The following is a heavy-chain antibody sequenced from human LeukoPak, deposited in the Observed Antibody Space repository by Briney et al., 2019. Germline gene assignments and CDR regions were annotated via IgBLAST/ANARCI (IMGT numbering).Heavy chain of an antibody. Sequence: PGRSLRLSCAASGFTFSSYGMHWVRQAPGKGLEWVAVISYDGSNKYYADSVKGRFTISRDNSKNTLYLQMNSLRAEDTAVYYCAKPDIIAPHENWGQGTLVTVSS. CDR3: AKPDIIAPHEN. D-gene: IGHD6-13*01. CDR2: ISYDGSNK. J-gene: IGHJ4*02. CDR1: GFTFSSYG. V-gene: IGHV3-30*18.